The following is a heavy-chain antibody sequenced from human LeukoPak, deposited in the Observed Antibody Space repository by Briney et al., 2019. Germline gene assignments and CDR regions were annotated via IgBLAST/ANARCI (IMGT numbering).Heavy chain of an antibody. J-gene: IGHJ2*01. V-gene: IGHV3-13*05. D-gene: IGHD6-13*01. CDR3: ARCIAAAGTSNWCFDL. CDR1: GFTFSSYD. CDR2: IGIAGDP. Sequence: PGGSLRLSCAASGFTFSSYDMHWVRQATGKGLEWVSSIGIAGDPYYPGSVKGRFTISRENAKNSLYLQMNSLRAGDTAVYYCARCIAAAGTSNWCFDLWGRGTLVTVSS.